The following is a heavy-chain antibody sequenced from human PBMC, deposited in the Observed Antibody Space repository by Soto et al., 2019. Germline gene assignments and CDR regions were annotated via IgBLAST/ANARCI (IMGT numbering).Heavy chain of an antibody. CDR3: ARSKPTADHEYYYYGMDV. D-gene: IGHD5-18*01. CDR2: ISAYNGNT. J-gene: IGHJ6*02. CDR1: GYTFTSYG. Sequence: QVQLVQSGAEVKKPGASVKVSCKASGYTFTSYGISWVRQAPGQALEWRGWISAYNGNTNYAQKLQVRVTMNTDTSTSTAYMELRSLRSDDTAVYYCARSKPTADHEYYYYGMDVWGQGTTVTVSS. V-gene: IGHV1-18*04.